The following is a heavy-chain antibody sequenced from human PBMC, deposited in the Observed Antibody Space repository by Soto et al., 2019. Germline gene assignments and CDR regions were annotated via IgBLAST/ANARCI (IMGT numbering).Heavy chain of an antibody. CDR3: ARSGWFGELYNYYYGMDV. CDR1: GGSISSYY. J-gene: IGHJ6*02. V-gene: IGHV4-59*01. CDR2: IYYSGST. D-gene: IGHD3-10*01. Sequence: SETLSLTXTVSGGSISSYYWSWIRQPPGKGLEWIGYIYYSGSTNYNPSLKSRVTISVDTSKNQFSLKLSSVTAADTAVYYCARSGWFGELYNYYYGMDVWGQGTTVTVSS.